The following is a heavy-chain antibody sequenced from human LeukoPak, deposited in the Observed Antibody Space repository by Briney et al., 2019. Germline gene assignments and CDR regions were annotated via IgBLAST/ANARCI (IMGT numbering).Heavy chain of an antibody. CDR1: GFTFSSYS. V-gene: IGHV3-48*01. J-gene: IGHJ4*02. CDR2: ISSSSSTI. CDR3: ARESVLGSSWAFDY. Sequence: PGGSLRLSCAASGFTFSSYSMNWVRQAPGKGLEWVSYISSSSSTIYYADSVKGRFTTSRDNAKNSLYLQMNSLRAEDTAVYYCARESVLGSSWAFDYWGQGTLVTVSS. D-gene: IGHD6-13*01.